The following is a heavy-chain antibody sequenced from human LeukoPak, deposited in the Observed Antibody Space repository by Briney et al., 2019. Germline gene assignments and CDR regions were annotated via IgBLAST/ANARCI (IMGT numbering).Heavy chain of an antibody. CDR3: ARDRDYGDYNTQDLFVY. V-gene: IGHV1-18*01. J-gene: IGHJ4*02. CDR2: ISAYNGNT. CDR1: GYTFTNYG. Sequence: ASVKVSCKASGYTFTNYGISWVRQAPGQGLEWMGWISAYNGNTNDAQKFQGRVTMTTDTSTSTAYMELRGLRSDDTAVYYCARDRDYGDYNTQDLFVYWGQGTLVTVSS. D-gene: IGHD4-17*01.